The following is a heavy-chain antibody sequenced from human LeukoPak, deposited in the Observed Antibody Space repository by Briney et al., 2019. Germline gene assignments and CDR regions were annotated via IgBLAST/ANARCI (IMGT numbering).Heavy chain of an antibody. V-gene: IGHV3-21*01. CDR1: GFSFRSYS. D-gene: IGHD1-1*01. CDR3: ARDRLEGGETFDS. Sequence: GGSLRLSCAASGFSFRSYSMDWVRQAPGKGLEWDSSITGSSSYISYADSVKGRFTISRDNAENSLFLQMNSLRPEDTAVYFCARDRLEGGETFDSWGQGTLVTVSS. CDR2: ITGSSSYI. J-gene: IGHJ4*02.